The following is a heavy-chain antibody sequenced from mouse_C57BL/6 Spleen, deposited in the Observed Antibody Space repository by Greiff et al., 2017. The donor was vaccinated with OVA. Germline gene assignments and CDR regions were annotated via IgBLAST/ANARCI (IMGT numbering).Heavy chain of an antibody. Sequence: EVQLQQSGAELVKPGASVKLSCTASGFNIKDYYMHWVKQRTEQGLEWIGRIDPEDGETKYAPKFQGKATITADTSSNTAYLQRSSRTSEDTAVYYCARGGSSGPFAYWGQGTLVTVSA. CDR1: GFNIKDYY. CDR2: IDPEDGET. D-gene: IGHD3-2*02. CDR3: ARGGSSGPFAY. V-gene: IGHV14-2*01. J-gene: IGHJ3*01.